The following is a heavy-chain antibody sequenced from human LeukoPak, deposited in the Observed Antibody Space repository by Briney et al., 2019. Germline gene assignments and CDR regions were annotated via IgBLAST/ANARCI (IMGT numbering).Heavy chain of an antibody. J-gene: IGHJ4*02. Sequence: GGSLRLSWAASGFTVSGSCMQWVRQASGKGLGWVGRVRSKADKYATSYSASVQRRITASREYSSNTAYLQMNSLEPEDTVIYYCATFDWGSSPNWGQGSRVTVSS. CDR2: VRSKADKYAT. V-gene: IGHV3-73*01. CDR3: ATFDWGSSPN. CDR1: GFTVSGSC. D-gene: IGHD3-9*01.